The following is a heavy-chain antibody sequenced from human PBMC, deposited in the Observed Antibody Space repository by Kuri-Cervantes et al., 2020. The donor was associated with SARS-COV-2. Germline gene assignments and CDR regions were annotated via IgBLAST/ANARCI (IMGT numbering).Heavy chain of an antibody. J-gene: IGHJ4*02. V-gene: IGHV3-15*01. CDR1: GFTFSNAW. CDR2: IKSKTDGGTT. D-gene: IGHD3-3*01. Sequence: GGSLRLSCAASGFTFSNAWMSWVRQAPGKGLEWVGRIKSKTDGGTTDYPAPVKGRFTISRDDSKNTLYLQMNSLKTEDTAVYYCARDRLWLLYSSSLSPYFDYWGLGTLVTVSS. CDR3: ARDRLWLLYSSSLSPYFDY.